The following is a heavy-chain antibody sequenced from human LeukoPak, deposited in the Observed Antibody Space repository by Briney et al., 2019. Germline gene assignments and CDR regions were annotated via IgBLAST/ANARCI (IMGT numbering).Heavy chain of an antibody. CDR3: ARSRLWLLAFDV. V-gene: IGHV3-48*01. CDR2: ISGSSNTI. J-gene: IGHJ3*01. CDR1: GFTFSTYN. Sequence: GGSLRLSCAASGFTFSTYNMNWVRQAPGKGLEWVAHISGSSNTIYYADSLRGRFTVSSNNAKNSLYLQMNSLRAEDTAVYFCARSRLWLLAFDVWGQGTTVTVSS. D-gene: IGHD3-9*01.